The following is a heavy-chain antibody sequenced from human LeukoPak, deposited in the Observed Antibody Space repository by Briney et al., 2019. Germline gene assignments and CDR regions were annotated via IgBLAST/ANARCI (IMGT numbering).Heavy chain of an antibody. CDR1: GFTFSSYG. V-gene: IGHV3-30*18. J-gene: IGHJ4*02. CDR3: AKDRGHFDY. Sequence: QAGGSLRFSCAASGFTFSSYGMHWVRQAPGKGLEWVAVISYDGSNKYYADSVKGRFTISRDNSKNTLYLQMNSLRAEDTAVYYCAKDRGHFDYWGQGTLVTVSS. D-gene: IGHD3-10*01. CDR2: ISYDGSNK.